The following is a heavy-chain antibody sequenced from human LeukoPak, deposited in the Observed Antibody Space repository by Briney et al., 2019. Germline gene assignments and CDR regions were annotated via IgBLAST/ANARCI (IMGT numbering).Heavy chain of an antibody. Sequence: ASVKVSCKASGYTFTTYGLSWVRQAPGQGLEWMGWISTYNGNTNSAQKFQGRVTMTRNTSISTAYMELSSLRSEDTAVYYCARGGKVSHYYVYYFDYWGQGTLVTVSS. J-gene: IGHJ4*02. V-gene: IGHV1-18*01. CDR3: ARGGKVSHYYVYYFDY. CDR2: ISTYNGNT. D-gene: IGHD3-22*01. CDR1: GYTFTTYG.